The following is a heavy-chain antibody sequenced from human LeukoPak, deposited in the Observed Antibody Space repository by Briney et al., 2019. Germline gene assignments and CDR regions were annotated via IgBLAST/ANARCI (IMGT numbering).Heavy chain of an antibody. D-gene: IGHD6-19*01. CDR2: IYYSGST. CDR1: GGSISSYY. V-gene: IGHV4-59*12. J-gene: IGHJ5*02. CDR3: ARSSGWYLGRKNWFDP. Sequence: SETLSLTCTVSGGSISSYYWSWIRQPPGKGLEWIGYIYYSGSTNYNPSLKSRVTMSVDTSKNQFSLKLSSVTAADTAVYYCARSSGWYLGRKNWFDPWGQGTLVTVSS.